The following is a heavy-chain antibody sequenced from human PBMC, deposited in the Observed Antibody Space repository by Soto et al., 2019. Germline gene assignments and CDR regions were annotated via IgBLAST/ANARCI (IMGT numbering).Heavy chain of an antibody. D-gene: IGHD2-15*01. J-gene: IGHJ4*02. Sequence: PSETLSLTCNVSGGSINSGGYYWGWIRQHPGKGLEWIGYIHYRGRTSYNPSLQSRVSISLDMSGHHFSLKLTSVTAADTAVYYCVRCRDAFGFDSWGQGTLVTVSS. CDR1: GGSINSGGYY. CDR2: IHYRGRT. V-gene: IGHV4-31*03. CDR3: VRCRDAFGFDS.